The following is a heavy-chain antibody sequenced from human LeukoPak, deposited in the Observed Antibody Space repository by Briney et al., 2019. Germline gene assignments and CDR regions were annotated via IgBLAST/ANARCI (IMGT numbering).Heavy chain of an antibody. CDR2: INHSGST. CDR1: GGSISSGGYY. J-gene: IGHJ3*02. V-gene: IGHV4-39*07. Sequence: PSETLSLTCTVSGGSISSGGYYWSWIRQPPGKGLEWIGEINHSGSTNYNPSLKSRVTISVDTSKNQFSLKLSSVTAADTAVYYCAITTVTTDAFDIWGQGTMVTVSS. CDR3: AITTVTTDAFDI. D-gene: IGHD4-17*01.